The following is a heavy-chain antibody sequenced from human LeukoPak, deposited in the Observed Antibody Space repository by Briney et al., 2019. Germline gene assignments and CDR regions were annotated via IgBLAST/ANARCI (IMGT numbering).Heavy chain of an antibody. V-gene: IGHV4-34*01. Sequence: TSETLSLNCAVYGGSFSGYYWSWLRQPPGKGLEWIGEINLSGSTNYNPSLKSRVTISVDTSKTQFSLKLSSVTAADTAVYYCARAPYCGGDCYAFFDYWGQGTLVTVSS. D-gene: IGHD2-21*01. CDR3: ARAPYCGGDCYAFFDY. J-gene: IGHJ4*02. CDR2: INLSGST. CDR1: GGSFSGYY.